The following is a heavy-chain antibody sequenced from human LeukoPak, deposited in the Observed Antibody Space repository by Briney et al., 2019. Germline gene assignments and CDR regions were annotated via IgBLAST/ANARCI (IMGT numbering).Heavy chain of an antibody. CDR1: GFTFSNYD. V-gene: IGHV3-13*01. CDR2: INTAGDT. CDR3: ANIETGARRKYYDILTGYYSSSNY. Sequence: QPGGSLRLSCAASGFTFSNYDMHWVRQTTGKGLEWVSAINTAGDTYYPGSVKGRFTISRENAKNSFYLQMNSLRAEDTAVYYCANIETGARRKYYDILTGYYSSSNYWGQGTLVTVSS. J-gene: IGHJ4*02. D-gene: IGHD3-9*01.